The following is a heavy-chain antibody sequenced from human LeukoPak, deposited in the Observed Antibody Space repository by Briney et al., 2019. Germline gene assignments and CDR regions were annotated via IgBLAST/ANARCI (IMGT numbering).Heavy chain of an antibody. CDR3: AREGVVAATWIDYYYGMDV. D-gene: IGHD2-15*01. Sequence: GGSLRLSCAASGFTVSSNYISWVRQAPGKGLEWVSLIYTSGSTYYADSVKGRFTISRDNSKNTLYLQMNSLRAEDTAVYYCAREGVVAATWIDYYYGMDVWGQGTTVTVSS. V-gene: IGHV3-53*01. CDR1: GFTVSSNY. CDR2: IYTSGST. J-gene: IGHJ6*02.